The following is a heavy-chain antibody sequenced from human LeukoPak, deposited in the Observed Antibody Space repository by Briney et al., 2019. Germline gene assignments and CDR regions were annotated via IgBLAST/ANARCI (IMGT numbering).Heavy chain of an antibody. D-gene: IGHD4-17*01. CDR1: GGTFSSYA. CDR3: ARRYGDYENWFDP. V-gene: IGHV1-69*05. CDR2: IIPIFGTA. J-gene: IGHJ5*02. Sequence: WASVTVSCKASGGTFSSYAISWVRQAPGQGLEWMGGIIPIFGTANYAQKFQGRVTITTDESTGTAYMELSSLRSEDTAVYYCARRYGDYENWFDPWGQGTLVTVSS.